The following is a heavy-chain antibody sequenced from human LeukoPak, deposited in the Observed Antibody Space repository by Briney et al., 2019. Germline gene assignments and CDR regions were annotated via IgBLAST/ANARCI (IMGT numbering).Heavy chain of an antibody. CDR1: GYSISSGYY. CDR3: ARERSGYCSGGSCYSEFYGYGMDV. V-gene: IGHV4-38-2*02. CDR2: IYHSGST. D-gene: IGHD2-15*01. J-gene: IGHJ6*02. Sequence: SETLSLTCTVSGYSISSGYYWGWIRQPPGKGLEWIGSIYHSGSTYYNPSLKSRVTISVDTSKNQFSLKLSSVTAADTAVYYCARERSGYCSGGSCYSEFYGYGMDVWGQGTTVTVSS.